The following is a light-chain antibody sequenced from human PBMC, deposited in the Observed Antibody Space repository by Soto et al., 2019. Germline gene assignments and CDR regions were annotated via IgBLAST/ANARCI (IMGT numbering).Light chain of an antibody. Sequence: ESVLTQSPGTLSLSPGERATLSCRASQSVSSSYLAWYQQKPGQAPRLLIYGASSRATGIPDRFSGSGSGTDLTLTISRLEPEDFAVYYCQQYGSSPGTFVQGNKVEIK. CDR3: QQYGSSPGT. V-gene: IGKV3-20*01. CDR1: QSVSSSY. CDR2: GAS. J-gene: IGKJ1*01.